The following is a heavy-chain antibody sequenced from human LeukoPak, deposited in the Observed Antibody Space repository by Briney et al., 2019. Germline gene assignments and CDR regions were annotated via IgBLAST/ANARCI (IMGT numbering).Heavy chain of an antibody. Sequence: GGSLRLSCVASGFTVSNNHVSWVRQAPGKGLEWVSAISVTGDYTYYADSVKGRFTISRDNSKNTLYLQMNSLRAEDTAVYYCAKDRIPYGDFDYWGQGTLVTVSS. D-gene: IGHD4-17*01. J-gene: IGHJ4*02. CDR3: AKDRIPYGDFDY. CDR2: ISVTGDYT. CDR1: GFTVSNNH. V-gene: IGHV3-23*01.